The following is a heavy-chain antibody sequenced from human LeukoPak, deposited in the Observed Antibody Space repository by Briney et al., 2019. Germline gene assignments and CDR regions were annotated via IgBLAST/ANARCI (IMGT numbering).Heavy chain of an antibody. CDR2: ISNDGKYI. V-gene: IGHV3-21*01. J-gene: IGHJ4*02. CDR3: AKDRSGYLSYFES. D-gene: IGHD3-22*01. CDR1: GFTFSSYS. Sequence: GGSLRLSCAASGFTFSSYSMNWVRQAPGKGLEWVSSISNDGKYIYYADSVKGRFTISRDNHKNTVYLQMNSLRTEDTAVYYCAKDRSGYLSYFESWGQGTLVSVSS.